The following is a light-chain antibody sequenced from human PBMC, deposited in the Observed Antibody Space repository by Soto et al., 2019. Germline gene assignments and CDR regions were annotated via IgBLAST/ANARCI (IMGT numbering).Light chain of an antibody. CDR3: AAWDDSLSAFYV. J-gene: IGLJ1*01. Sequence: QSVLTQPRSVSGSPGQSVTISCTGTSSDVGGYKYVSWYQQKPGKAPKLIIYGVSRWPSGVPNRFSGSKSGNRASLTISGLQAEDEGDYYCAAWDDSLSAFYVFGTGTKVTVL. CDR1: SSDVGGYKY. CDR2: GVS. V-gene: IGLV2-11*01.